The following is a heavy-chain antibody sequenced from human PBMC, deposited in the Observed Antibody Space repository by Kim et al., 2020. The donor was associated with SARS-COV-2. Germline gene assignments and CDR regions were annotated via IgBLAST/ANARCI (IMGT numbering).Heavy chain of an antibody. CDR1: GFTFSDFY. J-gene: IGHJ4*02. V-gene: IGHV3-74*01. CDR3: VKRGYTSTASFDY. D-gene: IGHD5-12*01. Sequence: GVSLRLSCAASGFTFSDFYMNWVRQAPGKGLMWVSRISDGGGRTNYADSVKGRFTVSRDNSKNTLYLEMTSLRAEDTALYYCVKRGYTSTASFDYWGQGT. CDR2: ISDGGGRT.